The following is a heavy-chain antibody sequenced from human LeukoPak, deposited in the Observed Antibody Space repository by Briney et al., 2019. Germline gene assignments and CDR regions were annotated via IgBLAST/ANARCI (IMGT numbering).Heavy chain of an antibody. CDR3: AREMLAAVAAQS. J-gene: IGHJ5*02. Sequence: SGGSLRLSCAASGFTFSSYSMNWVRQAPGKGLEWVSSITSSSSYINYADSVKVRFTISSDKAKNSLYLQMNSLRAEDTAVYYCAREMLAAVAAQSWGEGTLVTVSS. CDR2: ITSSSSYI. D-gene: IGHD6-13*01. V-gene: IGHV3-21*01. CDR1: GFTFSSYS.